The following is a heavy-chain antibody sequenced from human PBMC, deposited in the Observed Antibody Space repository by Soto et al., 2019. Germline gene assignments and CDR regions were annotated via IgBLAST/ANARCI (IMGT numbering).Heavy chain of an antibody. CDR3: VRVGGGDCCHWYFDL. J-gene: IGHJ2*01. CDR2: IYSGGST. CDR1: GFTVSSNY. V-gene: IGHV3-53*02. Sequence: EVQLVETGGGLIQPGGSLRLSCAASGFTVSSNYMSWVRQAPGKGLEWVSVIYSGGSTYYADSVKGRFTISRDNSKNTLYLQMNSLRAEDTAVYYCVRVGGGDCCHWYFDLWGRGTLVTVSS. D-gene: IGHD2-21*02.